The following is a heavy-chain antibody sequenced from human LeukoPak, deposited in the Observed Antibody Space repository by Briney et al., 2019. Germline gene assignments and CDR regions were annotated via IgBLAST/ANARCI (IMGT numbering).Heavy chain of an antibody. D-gene: IGHD2-2*01. CDR1: GFTFSSYS. V-gene: IGHV3-21*01. J-gene: IGHJ4*02. CDR3: ARDSGYCSSTSCQFDY. CDR2: ISSSSSYI. Sequence: GGSLRLSCAASGFTFSSYSMNWVRQAPGKGLEWVSSISSSSSYIYYADSVKGRFTISRDNAKNSLHLQMNSLRAEDTAVYYCARDSGYCSSTSCQFDYWGQGTLVTVSS.